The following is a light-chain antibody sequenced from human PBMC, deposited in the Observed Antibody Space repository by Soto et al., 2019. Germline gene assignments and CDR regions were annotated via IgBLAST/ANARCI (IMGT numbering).Light chain of an antibody. J-gene: IGKJ1*01. CDR2: GAS. CDR3: QQYGNSWT. Sequence: EIVLTQSPGTLSLSPAERATLSCRASQSVSNNYLAWYQQKPGQAPRLLIYGASSRATGIPDRFSGSGSGTDFTLTIGRLEPEDFAVYYCQQYGNSWTFGQGTKVDIK. CDR1: QSVSNNY. V-gene: IGKV3-20*01.